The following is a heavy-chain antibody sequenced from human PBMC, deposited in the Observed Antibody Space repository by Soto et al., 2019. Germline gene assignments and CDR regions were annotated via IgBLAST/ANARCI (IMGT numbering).Heavy chain of an antibody. V-gene: IGHV4-39*01. CDR2: IYYSGST. Sequence: TSETLSLTCTVSGGSISSSSYYWGWIRQPPGKGLEWIGSIYYSGSTYYNPSLKSRVTISVDTSKNQFSLKLSSVTAADTAVYYCARQTRRAWGAFDIWGQGTMVTVSS. D-gene: IGHD7-27*01. J-gene: IGHJ3*02. CDR1: GGSISSSSYY. CDR3: ARQTRRAWGAFDI.